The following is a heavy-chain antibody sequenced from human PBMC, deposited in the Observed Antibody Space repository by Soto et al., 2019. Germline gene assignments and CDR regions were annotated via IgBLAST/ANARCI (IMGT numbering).Heavy chain of an antibody. CDR1: GFTFSSYA. Sequence: DVQLLESGGDLVQPGESLRLSCVASGFTFSSYAMNWVRQAPGMGLEWVSTISGSGGSIYYADSVKGRFAISRDNSKNTLFLQMSSLRVEDTAIYSCVKGISYGSDFLDYWGQGTLVTVSS. J-gene: IGHJ4*02. V-gene: IGHV3-23*01. CDR2: ISGSGGSI. D-gene: IGHD5-18*01. CDR3: VKGISYGSDFLDY.